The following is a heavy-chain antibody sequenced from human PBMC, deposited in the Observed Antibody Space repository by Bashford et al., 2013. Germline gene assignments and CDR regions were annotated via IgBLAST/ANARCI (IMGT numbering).Heavy chain of an antibody. D-gene: IGHD3-16*01. V-gene: IGHV3-74*01. Sequence: GSLRLSCVASGFTLSNYWMHWVRQGPGKGLVWVARINPDGSSTSYADSVKGRFTFSRDNAKNMLHLQINSLRGEDTAVYYCVRDSYGEIHIPLYPYYGMDVWGQGTTVTVSS. J-gene: IGHJ6*02. CDR1: GFTLSNYW. CDR2: INPDGSST. CDR3: VRDSYGEIHIPLYPYYGMDV.